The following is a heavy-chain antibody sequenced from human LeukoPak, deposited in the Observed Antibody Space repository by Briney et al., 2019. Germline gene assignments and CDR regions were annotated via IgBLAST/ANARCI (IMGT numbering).Heavy chain of an antibody. CDR1: GFTFSSYG. Sequence: GGSLRLSCAASGFTFSSYGMHWVRQAPGKGLEWVAVISYDGSNKYYADSVKGRFTISRDNSKNTLYLQMNSLRAEDTAVYYCAKEGRGGNYYYYGMDVWGQGTTVTVS. V-gene: IGHV3-30*18. CDR2: ISYDGSNK. D-gene: IGHD1-1*01. CDR3: AKEGRGGNYYYYGMDV. J-gene: IGHJ6*02.